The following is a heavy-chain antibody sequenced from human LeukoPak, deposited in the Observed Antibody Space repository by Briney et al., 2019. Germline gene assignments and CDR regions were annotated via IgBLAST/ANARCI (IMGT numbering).Heavy chain of an antibody. J-gene: IGHJ4*02. V-gene: IGHV3-23*01. CDR3: AKDRNYYDRSGSFDY. D-gene: IGHD3-22*01. Sequence: PGGSLRLSCAASGFTFSSYAMTWVRQAPGKGLEWVSGLSGSGGSTHYADSVKGRFTISRDNSKNTLYLQMNSLRAEDTAVYYCAKDRNYYDRSGSFDYWGQGTLVTVSS. CDR2: LSGSGGST. CDR1: GFTFSSYA.